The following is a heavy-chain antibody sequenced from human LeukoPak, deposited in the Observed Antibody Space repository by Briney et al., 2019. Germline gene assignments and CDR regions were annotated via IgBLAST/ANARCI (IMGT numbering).Heavy chain of an antibody. Sequence: TGGSLRLSCAASGFTFSSYAMSWVRQAPGKGLEWVSAISGSGGSTYYADSVKGRFTISRDNSKNTLYLQMNSLRAEDTAVYYCAKEVNYDSSGYYYLFPDYWGQGTLVTVSS. CDR3: AKEVNYDSSGYYYLFPDY. V-gene: IGHV3-23*01. J-gene: IGHJ4*02. D-gene: IGHD3-22*01. CDR2: ISGSGGST. CDR1: GFTFSSYA.